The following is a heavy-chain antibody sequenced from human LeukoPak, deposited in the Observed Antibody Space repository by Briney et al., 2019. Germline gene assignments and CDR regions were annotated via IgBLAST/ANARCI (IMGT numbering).Heavy chain of an antibody. CDR2: INHSGST. J-gene: IGHJ4*02. Sequence: PSETLSLTCTVSGGSISSYYWSWIRQPPGKGLEWIGEINHSGSTNYNPSLKSRVTISVDTSKNQFSLKLSSVTAADTAVYYCARGYYDILTGYYNYWGQGTLVTVSS. CDR1: GGSISSYY. V-gene: IGHV4-34*01. CDR3: ARGYYDILTGYYNY. D-gene: IGHD3-9*01.